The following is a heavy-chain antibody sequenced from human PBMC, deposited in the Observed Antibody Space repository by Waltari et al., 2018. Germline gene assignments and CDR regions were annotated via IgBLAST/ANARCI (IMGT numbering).Heavy chain of an antibody. V-gene: IGHV4-59*01. J-gene: IGHJ4*02. CDR1: GGSISSYY. CDR2: IYYSGST. Sequence: QVQLQESGPGLVKPSETLSLTCTVSGGSISSYYWSWIRQPPGKGLEWIGYIYYSGSTNYTPSLKSRVTISVDTSKNQFSLKLSSVTAADTAVYYCARGETVTILTVWGQGTLVTVSS. D-gene: IGHD4-17*01. CDR3: ARGETVTILTV.